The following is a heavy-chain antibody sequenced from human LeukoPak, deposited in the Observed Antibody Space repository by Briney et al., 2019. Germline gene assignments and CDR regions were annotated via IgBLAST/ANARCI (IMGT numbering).Heavy chain of an antibody. D-gene: IGHD7-27*01. V-gene: IGHV1-8*01. CDR3: TRGPPNWGYDY. Sequence: GASVKVSCKASGYTFTSYDINWVRQATGQGLEWMGWMSPNGGNTGYAQKFQGRVTMTRSTSMSTAYMELSSLKSEDTAVYYCTRGPPNWGYDYWGQGTLVTVSS. CDR2: MSPNGGNT. CDR1: GYTFTSYD. J-gene: IGHJ4*02.